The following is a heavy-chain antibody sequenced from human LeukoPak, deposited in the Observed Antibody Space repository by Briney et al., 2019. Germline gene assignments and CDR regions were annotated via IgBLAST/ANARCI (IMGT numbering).Heavy chain of an antibody. CDR1: GCSLSASAVG. J-gene: IGHJ3*02. V-gene: IGHV2-5*01. D-gene: IGHD3-22*01. CDR2: IYWNDDK. Sequence: SCPTLSYPTQTLTLTCTFSGCSLSASAVGVGWIRQPPGKALEWLALIYWNDDKRYSPSLKSRLTITRDTSKNQVVLTMTNMDPVDTATYYCAHSLYYQKAFHIWGQGKMVSASS. CDR3: AHSLYYQKAFHI.